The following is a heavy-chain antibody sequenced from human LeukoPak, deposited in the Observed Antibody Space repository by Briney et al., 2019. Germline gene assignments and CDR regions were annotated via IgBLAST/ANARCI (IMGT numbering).Heavy chain of an antibody. J-gene: IGHJ5*02. Sequence: ASVKVSCKVSGYTLTELSMHWVRQAPGKGLEWMGGFDPEDGETIYAQKFQGRVTMTEDTSTDTAYMELSSLRSEDTAVYYCATDRKYQLLSYNWFDPWGQGTLVTVSS. CDR2: FDPEDGET. CDR3: ATDRKYQLLSYNWFDP. D-gene: IGHD2-2*01. CDR1: GYTLTELS. V-gene: IGHV1-24*01.